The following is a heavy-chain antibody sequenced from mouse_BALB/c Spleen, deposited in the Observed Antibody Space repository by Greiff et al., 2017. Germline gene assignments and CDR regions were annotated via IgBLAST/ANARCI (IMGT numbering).Heavy chain of an antibody. D-gene: IGHD2-12*01. V-gene: IGHV5-9-4*01. J-gene: IGHJ4*01. CDR2: ISSGGSYT. CDR3: ARGRGVLRGGNYAMDY. CDR1: GFTFSSYA. Sequence: EVKLMESGGGLVKPGGSLKLSCAASGFTFSSYAMSWVRQSPEKRLEWVAEISSGGSYTYYPETVTGRFTISRDNAKNTLYLEMSSLRSEDTAMYYCARGRGVLRGGNYAMDYWGQGTSVTVSS.